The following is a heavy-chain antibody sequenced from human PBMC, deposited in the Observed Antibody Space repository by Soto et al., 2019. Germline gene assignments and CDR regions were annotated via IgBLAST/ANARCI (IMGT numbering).Heavy chain of an antibody. CDR2: TSSSSSYI. Sequence: GGSLRLSCAASGFTFSSYSMNWVRQAPGKGLEWVSSTSSSSSYIYYADSVKGRFTISRDNAKNSLYLQMNSLRAEDTAVYYCARALYDFWSGYPESYGMDVWGQGTTVTVSS. J-gene: IGHJ6*02. D-gene: IGHD3-3*01. CDR3: ARALYDFWSGYPESYGMDV. CDR1: GFTFSSYS. V-gene: IGHV3-21*01.